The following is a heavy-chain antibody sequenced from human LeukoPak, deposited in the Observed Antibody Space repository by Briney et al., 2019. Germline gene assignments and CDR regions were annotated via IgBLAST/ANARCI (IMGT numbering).Heavy chain of an antibody. CDR2: IYSGGTT. V-gene: IGHV3-53*01. J-gene: IGHJ4*02. CDR1: GFTVSSNY. Sequence: GGSLRLSCAASGFTVSSNYMSWVRQAPGKGLEWVSLIYSGGTTYYADSVKGRFTISRDNSKNTLYLQMNSLRAEDTAVYYCARRSGIAVAGAFDYWGQGILVTVSS. D-gene: IGHD6-19*01. CDR3: ARRSGIAVAGAFDY.